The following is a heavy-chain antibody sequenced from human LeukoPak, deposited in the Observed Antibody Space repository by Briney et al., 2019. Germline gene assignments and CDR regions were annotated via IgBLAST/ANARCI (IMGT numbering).Heavy chain of an antibody. CDR1: GFTFDDYT. V-gene: IGHV3-43*01. Sequence: GGSLRLSCAASGFTFDDYTMHWVRQPPGKGLEWVSLMTWDAGTSYYADSVKGRFTISRDNSKNSLYLQMNSLRSEDTALYYCAKGGQTAARDMDVWGKGTTVTVSS. D-gene: IGHD2-2*01. J-gene: IGHJ6*03. CDR2: MTWDAGTS. CDR3: AKGGQTAARDMDV.